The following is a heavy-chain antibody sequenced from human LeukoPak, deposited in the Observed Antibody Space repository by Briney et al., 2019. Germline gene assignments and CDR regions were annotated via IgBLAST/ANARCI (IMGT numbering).Heavy chain of an antibody. Sequence: PSETLSLTCTVSGGSLSIYYGSCIRQPPGKEREWIGYIYYRGRTKYNPPLQTRLNISVATSRNQFSLRLSSVTAADTAVYYCARQSDDLGYFQHWGQGTLATVSS. D-gene: IGHD3-16*01. CDR3: ARQSDDLGYFQH. CDR2: IYYRGRT. J-gene: IGHJ1*01. CDR1: GGSLSIYY. V-gene: IGHV4-59*08.